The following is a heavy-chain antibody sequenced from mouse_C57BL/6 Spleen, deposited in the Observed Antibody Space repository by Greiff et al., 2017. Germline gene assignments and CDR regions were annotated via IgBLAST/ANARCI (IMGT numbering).Heavy chain of an antibody. CDR3: ARDDGYQDY. Sequence: EVKLMESGGGLVKPGGSLKLSCAASGFTFSSYAMSWVRQTPEQRLEWVATISDGGSYTYYPDNVKGRFTISRDTAKNNLYLQVGHLKSEDTAMYYCARDDGYQDYWGQGTTLTVSS. CDR2: ISDGGSYT. V-gene: IGHV5-4*01. D-gene: IGHD2-3*01. CDR1: GFTFSSYA. J-gene: IGHJ2*01.